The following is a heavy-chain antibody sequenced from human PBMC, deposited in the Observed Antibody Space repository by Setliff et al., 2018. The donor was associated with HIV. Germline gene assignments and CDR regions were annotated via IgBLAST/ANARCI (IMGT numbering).Heavy chain of an antibody. CDR2: ISNSGEST. Sequence: GGSLRLSCAASGFTFSSFAMNWVRQAPGKGLECVSGISNSGESTYYADSVKGRFTVSRDNSKNTLYLQMNSLRAEDTAVYYCAKLTLCGRNRDACFDPWGQGTLVTVSS. D-gene: IGHD1-26*01. J-gene: IGHJ5*02. CDR1: GFTFSSFA. CDR3: AKLTLCGRNRDACFDP. V-gene: IGHV3-23*01.